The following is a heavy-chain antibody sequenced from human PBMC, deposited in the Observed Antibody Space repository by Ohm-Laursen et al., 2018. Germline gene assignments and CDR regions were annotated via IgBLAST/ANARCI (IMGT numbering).Heavy chain of an antibody. Sequence: TLSLTCTVSGASISSEYWTWIRQPPGKGLEWIGYIYYRGTTNYNPSLKSRVTISVDTSKNKFSLKLSSVTAADTAVYYCARQDGDYHYYYGMDVWGQGTTVTVSS. D-gene: IGHD4-17*01. CDR2: IYYRGTT. CDR1: GASISSEY. CDR3: ARQDGDYHYYYGMDV. J-gene: IGHJ6*02. V-gene: IGHV4-59*08.